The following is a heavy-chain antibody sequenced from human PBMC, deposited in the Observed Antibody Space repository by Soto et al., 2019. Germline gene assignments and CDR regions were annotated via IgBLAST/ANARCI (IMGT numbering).Heavy chain of an antibody. CDR1: GGTFSRYA. CDR3: ARDQGIAARPIDY. Sequence: SVQVSCKPCGGTFSRYAISWVRQAPGQGREWMGGVIPIFGTANYAQQLQGRVTMTRDTSTSTVYMELSSLRSEATAVYYCARDQGIAARPIDYWGQGTLVTVSS. J-gene: IGHJ4*02. D-gene: IGHD6-6*01. V-gene: IGHV1-69*05. CDR2: VIPIFGTA.